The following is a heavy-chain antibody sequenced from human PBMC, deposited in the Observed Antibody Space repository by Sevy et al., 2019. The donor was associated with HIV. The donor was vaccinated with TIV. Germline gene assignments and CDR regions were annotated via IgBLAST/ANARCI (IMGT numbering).Heavy chain of an antibody. V-gene: IGHV3-23*01. CDR3: AREGCTRPHDY. Sequence: GGSLRLSCAASGFTLSKYYMSWVRQPPGKGLEWVSTLSFACGEINYAHSVKGRFTISRDNSKSSVYLQMNNLRPEDTAVYYCAREGCTRPHDYWGQGTLVTVSS. CDR1: GFTLSKYY. D-gene: IGHD2-8*01. J-gene: IGHJ4*02. CDR2: LSFACGEI.